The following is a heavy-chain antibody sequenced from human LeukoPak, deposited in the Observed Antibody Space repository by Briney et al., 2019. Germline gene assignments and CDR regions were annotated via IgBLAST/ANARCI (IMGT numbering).Heavy chain of an antibody. CDR1: GFTFDDYA. Sequence: PGGSLRLSCAASGFTFDDYAMHWVRQAPGKGLEWVSGISWNSGSIGYADSVKGRFTISRDNAKNSLYLQMNSLRAEDTALYYCAKGTLKSYSSGWYGVYFDYWGQGTLVTVSS. CDR3: AKGTLKSYSSGWYGVYFDY. V-gene: IGHV3-9*01. J-gene: IGHJ4*02. D-gene: IGHD6-19*01. CDR2: ISWNSGSI.